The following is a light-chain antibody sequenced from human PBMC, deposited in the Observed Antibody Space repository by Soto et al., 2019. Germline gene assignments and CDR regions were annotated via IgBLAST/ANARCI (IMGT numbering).Light chain of an antibody. CDR2: STS. CDR3: LLYLGGAHV. CDR1: TGAFTSGHY. V-gene: IGLV7-43*01. Sequence: QTVVTQEPSLTVSPGGTVTLTCASSTGAFTSGHYPNWFQQKPGQAPTALIYSTSNKHSWTPARFSGSLLGGKAALTLSGVQPEDEAEYYCLLYLGGAHVFGTGTKLTVL. J-gene: IGLJ1*01.